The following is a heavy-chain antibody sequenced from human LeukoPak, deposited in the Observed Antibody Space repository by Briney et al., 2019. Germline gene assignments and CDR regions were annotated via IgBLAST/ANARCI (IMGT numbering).Heavy chain of an antibody. CDR3: ARRPGTSLKYFQH. J-gene: IGHJ1*01. V-gene: IGHV4-34*01. CDR2: INHSGST. D-gene: IGHD2-2*01. Sequence: PSETLSLTCAVYGGSFSGYYWSWIRQPPGKGLEWIGEINHSGSTNYNPSLKSRVTISVDTSKNQFSLKLSSVTAADTAVYYCARRPGTSLKYFQHWGQGTLVTVSS. CDR1: GGSFSGYY.